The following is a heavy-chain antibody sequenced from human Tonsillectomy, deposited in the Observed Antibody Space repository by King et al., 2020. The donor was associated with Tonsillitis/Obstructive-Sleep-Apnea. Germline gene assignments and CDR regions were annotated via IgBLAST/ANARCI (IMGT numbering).Heavy chain of an antibody. CDR1: GFTFNDYY. V-gene: IGHV3-11*05. D-gene: IGHD6-19*01. Sequence: VQLVDSGGGLVKPGGSLRLSCAASGFTFNDYYMSWIRQAPGKGLEWVSYIGSSGNYINYADFVKGRFTISRDNAKNSLDLQMNSLRAEDTAVYYCARFHLAADYYYYYMDVWGKGTTVTVSS. CDR3: ARFHLAADYYYYYMDV. J-gene: IGHJ6*03. CDR2: IGSSGNYI.